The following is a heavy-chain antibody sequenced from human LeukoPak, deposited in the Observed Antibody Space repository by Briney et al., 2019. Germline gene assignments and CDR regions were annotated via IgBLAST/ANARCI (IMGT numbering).Heavy chain of an antibody. Sequence: ASVKVSCKASGYTFTGYYMHWVRQAPGQGLEWMGWINPNSGGTNYAQKFQGWVTMTRDTSISTAYMELSRLRSDDTAVYYCAMGGFGELSHYYYGMDVWGQGTTVTVSS. CDR3: AMGGFGELSHYYYGMDV. V-gene: IGHV1-2*04. D-gene: IGHD3-10*01. CDR1: GYTFTGYY. J-gene: IGHJ6*02. CDR2: INPNSGGT.